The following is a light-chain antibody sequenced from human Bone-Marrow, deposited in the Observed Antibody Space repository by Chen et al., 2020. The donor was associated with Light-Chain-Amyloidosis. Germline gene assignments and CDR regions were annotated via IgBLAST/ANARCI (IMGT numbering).Light chain of an antibody. J-gene: IGLJ3*02. CDR2: LNH. CDR1: SSNIGAVYD. V-gene: IGLV1-40*01. Sequence: QSVLTQPPSVSGAPGQRVTISCTGSSSNIGAVYDVPWYQQLPGTAPKHLIYLNHNRPSGVPDRCSGSKSGTSASLAITGLQAEDEADYFCQSYDSSLSAWVFGGGTKLTVL. CDR3: QSYDSSLSAWV.